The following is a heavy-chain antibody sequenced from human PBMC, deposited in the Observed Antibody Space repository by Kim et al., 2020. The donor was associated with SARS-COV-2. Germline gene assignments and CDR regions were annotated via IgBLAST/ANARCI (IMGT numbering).Heavy chain of an antibody. CDR1: GFTSNSDW. V-gene: IGHV3-7*01. CDR2: IKRDESER. J-gene: IGHJ4*02. CDR3: DCLVTASNWGSAY. Sequence: GGSLRLSCEVSGFTSNSDWMSWVRQAPGRGLERVAMIKRDESERSFADSVRGRFTISRDNAKNSLFRQMNSLRAEDTALYYCDCLVTASNWGSAYWGQGTRVTGSS. D-gene: IGHD7-27*01.